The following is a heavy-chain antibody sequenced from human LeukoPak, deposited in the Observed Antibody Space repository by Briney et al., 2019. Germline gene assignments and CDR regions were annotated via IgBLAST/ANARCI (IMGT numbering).Heavy chain of an antibody. Sequence: GASVKVSCKASGYTFTGYYMHWVRQAPGQGLEWMGWINPNSGGTNYAQKFQGRVTMTRDTSISTAYMELSRLRSDDTAVYYCARDSYSGYDSAGFDYWGQGTPVTVSS. D-gene: IGHD5-12*01. CDR3: ARDSYSGYDSAGFDY. CDR1: GYTFTGYY. J-gene: IGHJ4*02. CDR2: INPNSGGT. V-gene: IGHV1-2*02.